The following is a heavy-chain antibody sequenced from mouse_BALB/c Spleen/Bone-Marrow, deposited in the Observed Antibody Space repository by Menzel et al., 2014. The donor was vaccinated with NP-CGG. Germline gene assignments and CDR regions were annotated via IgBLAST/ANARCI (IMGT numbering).Heavy chain of an antibody. D-gene: IGHD2-14*01. CDR3: TRPRYPFYVMDS. CDR1: GITFRSNT. V-gene: IGHV5-12-2*01. Sequence: EVKLQESGGGLVQPGGSLKLSCVVSGITFRSNTMSRVRQTPEKRLEWVAYITDDGGSTYYPDIVKGRFTISRDNAKSTLYLQMSSLKSEDTAMYYCTRPRYPFYVMDSWGQGTSVTVSS. J-gene: IGHJ4*01. CDR2: ITDDGGST.